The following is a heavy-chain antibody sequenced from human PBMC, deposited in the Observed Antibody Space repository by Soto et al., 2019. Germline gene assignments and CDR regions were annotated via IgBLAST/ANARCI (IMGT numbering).Heavy chain of an antibody. D-gene: IGHD6-19*01. CDR2: ISAYNGNT. V-gene: IGHV1-18*01. CDR3: ARVGYSSGWYLENYHGMDV. CDR1: GYTFTSYG. Sequence: ASVKVSCKASGYTFTSYGISWVRQAPGQGLEWMGWISAYNGNTNYAQKLQGRVTMTTDTSTSTAYMELRSLRSDDTAVYYCARVGYSSGWYLENYHGMDVWGQGTTVTVSS. J-gene: IGHJ6*02.